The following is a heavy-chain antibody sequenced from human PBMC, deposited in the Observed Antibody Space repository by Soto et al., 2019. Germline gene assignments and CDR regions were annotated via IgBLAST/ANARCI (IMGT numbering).Heavy chain of an antibody. J-gene: IGHJ5*02. CDR3: GRRVVVPAAMYYWFDP. CDR2: INHSGST. V-gene: IGHV4-34*01. D-gene: IGHD2-2*01. Sequence: SETLSLTCAVYGGSFSGYYWSWIRQPPGKGREWIGEINHSGSTNYNPSLKSRVTISVDTSKNQFSLKLSSVTAADTAVYYCGRRVVVPAAMYYWFDPWGQGTLVTVSS. CDR1: GGSFSGYY.